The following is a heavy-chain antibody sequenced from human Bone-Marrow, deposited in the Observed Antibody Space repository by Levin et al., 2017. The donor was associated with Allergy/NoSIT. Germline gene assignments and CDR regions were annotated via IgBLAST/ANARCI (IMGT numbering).Heavy chain of an antibody. V-gene: IGHV1-18*01. CDR2: ISAKNGNT. D-gene: IGHD2-15*01. CDR3: ARAPQAVAGSALFY. J-gene: IGHJ4*02. CDR1: GYTFTSYG. Sequence: ASVKVSCKASGYTFTSYGISWVRQAPGQGLDWMGWISAKNGNTNYAQRFQGRVTMTTDTFTSTAYMELRSLRSDDTAVFYCARAPQAVAGSALFYWGQGTLVTVSS.